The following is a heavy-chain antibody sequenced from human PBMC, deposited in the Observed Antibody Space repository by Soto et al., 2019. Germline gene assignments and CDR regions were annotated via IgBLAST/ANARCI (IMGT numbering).Heavy chain of an antibody. J-gene: IGHJ6*02. Sequence: GGSLRLSCAASGFTFSSYGMQWVRQAPGKGLEWVAVISYDGSNKYYADSVKGRFTISRDNSKNTLYLQMSSLRAEDTAVYYCASNGDYDWNYYGIDVWGQGTTVTVSS. V-gene: IGHV3-30*03. D-gene: IGHD4-17*01. CDR3: ASNGDYDWNYYGIDV. CDR2: ISYDGSNK. CDR1: GFTFSSYG.